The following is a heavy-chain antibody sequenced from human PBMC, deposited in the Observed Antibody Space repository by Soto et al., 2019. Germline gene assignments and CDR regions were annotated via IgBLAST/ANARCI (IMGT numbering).Heavy chain of an antibody. CDR2: ISAYNGNT. CDR1: GYTFTSYC. Sequence: ASVNVSCKSSGYTFTSYCMSWGRQAPGQGLEWMGWISAYNGNTNYAQKLQGRVTMTTDTSTSTAYMELRSLRSDDTAVYYCASGGPEAAAGTTSDYWGQGTLVTVSS. V-gene: IGHV1-18*01. J-gene: IGHJ4*02. D-gene: IGHD6-13*01. CDR3: ASGGPEAAAGTTSDY.